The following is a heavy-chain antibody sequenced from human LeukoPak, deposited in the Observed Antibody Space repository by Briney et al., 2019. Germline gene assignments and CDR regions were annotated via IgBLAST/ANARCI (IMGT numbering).Heavy chain of an antibody. V-gene: IGHV3-48*02. CDR3: ARAVRDYSGYDIPLLDY. CDR2: ISSSSSTI. D-gene: IGHD5-12*01. J-gene: IGHJ4*02. CDR1: GFTFSSYS. Sequence: PGGSLRLSCAASGFTFSSYSMNWVRQAPGKGLEWVSYISSSSSTIYYADSVKGRFTISRDNAKNSLYLQMNSLRDEDTAVYYCARAVRDYSGYDIPLLDYWGQGTLVTVSS.